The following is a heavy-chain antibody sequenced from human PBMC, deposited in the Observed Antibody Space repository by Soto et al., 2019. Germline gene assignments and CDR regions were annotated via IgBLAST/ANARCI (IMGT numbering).Heavy chain of an antibody. CDR3: ARGLESADKYNWFDP. V-gene: IGHV1-69*13. CDR1: GGTFSSYA. D-gene: IGHD3-16*01. CDR2: IIPIFGTA. Sequence: GASVKVSCKASGGTFSSYAISWVRQAPGQGLEWMGGIIPIFGTANYAQKFQGRVTITADESTSTAYMELSSLRSEDTSLYYCARGLESADKYNWFDPWGQGTLVTVSS. J-gene: IGHJ5*02.